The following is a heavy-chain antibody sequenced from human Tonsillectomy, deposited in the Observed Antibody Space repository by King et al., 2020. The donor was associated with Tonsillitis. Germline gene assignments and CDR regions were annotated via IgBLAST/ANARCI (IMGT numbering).Heavy chain of an antibody. D-gene: IGHD2-2*01. Sequence: VQLVESGGGLVKPGGSLRLSCAASGFTFSDYYMSWIRQAPGKGLEWVSYISSSCSTIYYADSVKGRFTISRDNAKNSLYLQMNSLIAEDTAVYYCAGDFAVHQYYFDYWGQGTLVTVSS. J-gene: IGHJ4*02. CDR2: ISSSCSTI. CDR1: GFTFSDYY. V-gene: IGHV3-11*01. CDR3: AGDFAVHQYYFDY.